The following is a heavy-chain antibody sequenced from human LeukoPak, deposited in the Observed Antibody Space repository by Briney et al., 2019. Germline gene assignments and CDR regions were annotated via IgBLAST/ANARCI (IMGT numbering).Heavy chain of an antibody. CDR3: ARDAQGYDFWSGPLFYFDY. J-gene: IGHJ4*02. D-gene: IGHD3-3*01. V-gene: IGHV3-7*01. CDR2: IKQDGSEK. Sequence: GGSLRLSCAASGFTFSSYWMSWVRQAPGKGLEWVANIKQDGSEKYYVDSVKGRFTISRDNAKNSLYLQMNSLRAEDTAVYYCARDAQGYDFWSGPLFYFDYWGQGTLVTVSS. CDR1: GFTFSSYW.